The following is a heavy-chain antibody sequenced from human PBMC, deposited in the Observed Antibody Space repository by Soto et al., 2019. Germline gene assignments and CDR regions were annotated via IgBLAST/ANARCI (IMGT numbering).Heavy chain of an antibody. CDR2: IYFSGST. CDR1: GASTSSPTYY. CDR3: ARSVAP. V-gene: IGHV4-31*03. J-gene: IGHJ5*02. Sequence: SETLSLTCIVSGASTSSPTYYWSWIRQHPGKGLEWIGYIYFSGSTFYNPSPKSRVTISVDTSKNQFSLKLSSVTAADTAVYYCARSVAPWGQGILVTVSS.